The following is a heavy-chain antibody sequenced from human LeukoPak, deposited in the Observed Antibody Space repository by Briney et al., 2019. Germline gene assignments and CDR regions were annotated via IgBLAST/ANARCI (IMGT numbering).Heavy chain of an antibody. J-gene: IGHJ4*02. V-gene: IGHV3-53*01. D-gene: IGHD3-22*01. Sequence: PGGSLRLSCAASGFTVSSNYMSWVRQAPGKGLEWVSVIYSGGSTYYADSVKGRFTISRDNSKNTLYLQMNSLRAEDTAVYYCARGGYYDSSGPNLWYYFDYWGQGTLVTVSS. CDR3: ARGGYYDSSGPNLWYYFDY. CDR2: IYSGGST. CDR1: GFTVSSNY.